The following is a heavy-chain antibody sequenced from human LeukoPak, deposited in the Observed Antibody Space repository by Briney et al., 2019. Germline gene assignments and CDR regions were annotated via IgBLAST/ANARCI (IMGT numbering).Heavy chain of an antibody. J-gene: IGHJ4*02. V-gene: IGHV3-23*01. Sequence: GGSLRLSCAASGFTFSSYATSWVRQAPGKGLEWVSAISGSGGSTYYADSVKGRFTISRDNSKNTLYLQMNSLRAEDTAVYYCAKDSSGYYSGLNYWGQGTLVTVSS. CDR2: ISGSGGST. CDR1: GFTFSSYA. CDR3: AKDSSGYYSGLNY. D-gene: IGHD3-22*01.